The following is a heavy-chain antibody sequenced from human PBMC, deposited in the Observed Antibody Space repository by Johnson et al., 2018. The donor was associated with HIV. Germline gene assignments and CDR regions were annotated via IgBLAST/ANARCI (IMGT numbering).Heavy chain of an antibody. Sequence: QVQLVESGGGVVQPGRSLRLSCAASGFTFGFYAMHWVRQAPGKGLEWVAVISYVGTNKYYADSVKGRFTISRDNSKNTLYLQMNSLRAEDTAVYYCAREKQNYYDSSGYAFDIWGQGTMVTVSS. CDR2: ISYVGTNK. CDR1: GFTFGFYA. J-gene: IGHJ3*02. D-gene: IGHD3-22*01. V-gene: IGHV3-30-3*01. CDR3: AREKQNYYDSSGYAFDI.